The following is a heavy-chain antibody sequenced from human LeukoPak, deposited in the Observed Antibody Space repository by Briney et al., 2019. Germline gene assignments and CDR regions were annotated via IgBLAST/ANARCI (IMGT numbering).Heavy chain of an antibody. J-gene: IGHJ3*02. V-gene: IGHV4-59*01. D-gene: IGHD1-7*01. Sequence: PSETLSLTCTVSGGSISSYYWSWIRQPPGKGLEWIGYIYYSGSTNYNPSLKSRVTISVDTSKNQFSLKLSSVTAADMAVYYCARYLGELDAFDIWGQGTMVTVSS. CDR1: GGSISSYY. CDR3: ARYLGELDAFDI. CDR2: IYYSGST.